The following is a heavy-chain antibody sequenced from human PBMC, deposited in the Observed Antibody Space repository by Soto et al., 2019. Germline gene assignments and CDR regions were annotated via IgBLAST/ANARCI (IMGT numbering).Heavy chain of an antibody. CDR3: ARGRFSVLVQAAITNYYYYGMDV. Sequence: SETLSLTCTVSGGSISSYYWSWIRQPPGKGLEWIGYIYYSGSTNYNPSLKSRVTISVDTSKNQFSLKLSSVTAADTAVYYCARGRFSVLVQAAITNYYYYGMDVWGQGTTVTVSS. CDR1: GGSISSYY. D-gene: IGHD2-2*02. V-gene: IGHV4-59*01. J-gene: IGHJ6*02. CDR2: IYYSGST.